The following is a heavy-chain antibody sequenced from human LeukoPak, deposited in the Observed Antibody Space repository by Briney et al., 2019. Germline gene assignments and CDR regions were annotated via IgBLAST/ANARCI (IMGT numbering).Heavy chain of an antibody. CDR3: ARQDYDILTGYHYHFDY. V-gene: IGHV1-18*01. J-gene: IGHJ4*02. CDR2: ISAYNGNT. D-gene: IGHD3-9*01. Sequence: GASVKVSCKASGYTFTSYGISWVRQAPGQGLEWMGWISAYNGNTNYAQKLQGRVTMTTDTSTSTAYMELRSLRSDDTAVYYCARQDYDILTGYHYHFDYWGQGTLVTVSS. CDR1: GYTFTSYG.